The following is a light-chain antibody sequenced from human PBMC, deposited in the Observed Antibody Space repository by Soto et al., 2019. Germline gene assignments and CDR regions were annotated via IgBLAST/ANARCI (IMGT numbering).Light chain of an antibody. V-gene: IGKV1-39*01. CDR2: GAS. CDR3: QQTYSTPRT. Sequence: IQVTQSPSSLSASVGDRVTITCRASQSISQYVNWYQQRPGRAPKFLIYGASSLQSGVPLRFSGSGSGTDFTLTISSLQPEDFATYYCQQTYSTPRTFGPGTKVDIK. CDR1: QSISQY. J-gene: IGKJ2*01.